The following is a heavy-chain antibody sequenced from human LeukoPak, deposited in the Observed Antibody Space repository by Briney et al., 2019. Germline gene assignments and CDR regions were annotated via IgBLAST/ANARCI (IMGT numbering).Heavy chain of an antibody. V-gene: IGHV3-7*01. CDR3: ARQTAAATVHAFHI. D-gene: IGHD6-13*01. CDR2: IKPDGSQK. Sequence: GGSLRLSCVASGFTFSDYDMSWIRQAPGKGLEGVANIKPDGSQKYCVDSVKGRFTISRDNAKNSLYLQMNSLRAEDTALYYCARQTAAATVHAFHIWGQGTVVTVSS. J-gene: IGHJ3*02. CDR1: GFTFSDYD.